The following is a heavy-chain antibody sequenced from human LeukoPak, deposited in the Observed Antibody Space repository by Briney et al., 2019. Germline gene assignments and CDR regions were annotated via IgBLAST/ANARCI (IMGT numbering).Heavy chain of an antibody. CDR2: ISSSSSYI. CDR1: GFTFSSYS. D-gene: IGHD2-2*01. CDR3: ARDGLMPRQGDY. Sequence: GGSLRLSCAASGFTFSSYSMNWVRQAPGKGLEWVSSISSSSSYIYYADSVKGRFTISRDNAKNSLYLQMNSLRAEDTAVYCCARDGLMPRQGDYWGQGTLVTVSS. V-gene: IGHV3-21*01. J-gene: IGHJ4*02.